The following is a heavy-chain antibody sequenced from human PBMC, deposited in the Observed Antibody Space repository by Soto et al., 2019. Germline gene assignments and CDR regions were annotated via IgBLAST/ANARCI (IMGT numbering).Heavy chain of an antibody. J-gene: IGHJ6*01. CDR1: GFTFSSYA. V-gene: IGHV3-23*01. CDR3: AKLDGDYVASGV. CDR2: INSDGSSI. D-gene: IGHD4-17*01. Sequence: GGSLRLSCAASGFTFSSYALSWVRQTPWRGLEWVSRINSDGSSIHYSDSVKGRFTISKDNSKKTLYLQMDRLRADDTAVYYCAKLDGDYVASGVWGQGITVTV.